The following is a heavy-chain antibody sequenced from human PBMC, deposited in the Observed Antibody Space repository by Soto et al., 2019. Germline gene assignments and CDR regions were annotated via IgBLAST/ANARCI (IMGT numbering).Heavy chain of an antibody. CDR1: GFTFDDYA. D-gene: IGHD6-13*01. CDR2: ISWNSGSI. J-gene: IGHJ4*02. Sequence: GGSLRLSCAASGFTFDDYATHWVRQAPGKGLEWVSGISWNSGSIGYADSVKGRFTISRDNAKNSLYLQMNSLRAEDTALYYCLASSWFQGGFDYWGQGTLVTVSS. V-gene: IGHV3-9*01. CDR3: LASSWFQGGFDY.